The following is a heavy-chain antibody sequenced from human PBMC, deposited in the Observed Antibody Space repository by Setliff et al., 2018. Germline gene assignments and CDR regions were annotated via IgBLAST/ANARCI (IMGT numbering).Heavy chain of an antibody. D-gene: IGHD3-22*01. V-gene: IGHV4-39*07. CDR2: IYYSGNT. J-gene: IGHJ5*02. CDR1: GGSISTKNYY. CDR3: ARAAKYDSSGYYGFWFDP. Sequence: SETLSLTCTVSGGSISTKNYYWGWIRQPPGKGLEWIGNIYYSGNTNYNPSFKSRVTISIDTSKNQFSLRLSSVTAADTAVYYCARAAKYDSSGYYGFWFDPWGQGTLVTVSS.